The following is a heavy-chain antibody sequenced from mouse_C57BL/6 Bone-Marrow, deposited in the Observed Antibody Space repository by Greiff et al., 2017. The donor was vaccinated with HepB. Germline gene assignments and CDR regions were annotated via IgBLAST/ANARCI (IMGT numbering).Heavy chain of an antibody. CDR2: ISYDGSN. V-gene: IGHV3-6*01. Sequence: EVQRVESGPGLVKPSQSLSLTCSVTGYSITSGYYWNWIRQFPGNKLEWMGYISYDGSNNYNPSLKNRISITRDTSKNQFFLKLNSVTTEDTATYYCATGDSSGYVYYAMDYWGQGTSVTVSS. CDR1: GYSITSGYY. CDR3: ATGDSSGYVYYAMDY. J-gene: IGHJ4*01. D-gene: IGHD3-2*02.